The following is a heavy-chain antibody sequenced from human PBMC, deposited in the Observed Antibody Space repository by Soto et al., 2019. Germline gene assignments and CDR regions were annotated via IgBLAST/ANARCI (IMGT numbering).Heavy chain of an antibody. CDR2: IHYSGST. CDR1: GCSISSGDYY. CDR3: ASAYCSGYYFFDY. D-gene: IGHD2-15*01. J-gene: IGHJ4*02. V-gene: IGHV4-30-4*01. Sequence: QVQLQESGPGLVKPSQTLALTCTVSGCSISSGDYYWRWIRQPPGKGLEWIGYIHYSGSTYYNPSLRRRVTVSVDTSKNQFSLKLSSVTAADTAVYYCASAYCSGYYFFDYWGQGTLVTVSS.